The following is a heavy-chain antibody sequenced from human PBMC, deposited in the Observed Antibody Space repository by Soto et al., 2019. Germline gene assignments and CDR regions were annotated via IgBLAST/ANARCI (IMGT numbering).Heavy chain of an antibody. CDR3: ARATYYDFWSGPVTYYYYYGMDV. D-gene: IGHD3-3*01. J-gene: IGHJ6*02. CDR1: GFTFSSYG. CDR2: IWYDGSNK. V-gene: IGHV3-33*01. Sequence: GGSLRLSCAASGFTFSSYGMHWVRQAPGKGLEWVAVIWYDGSNKYYADSVKGRFTISRDNSKNTLYLQMNSLRAEDTAVYYCARATYYDFWSGPVTYYYYYGMDVWGQGTTVTVS.